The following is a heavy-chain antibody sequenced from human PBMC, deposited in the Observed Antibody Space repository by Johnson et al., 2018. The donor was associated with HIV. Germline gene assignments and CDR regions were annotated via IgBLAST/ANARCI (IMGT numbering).Heavy chain of an antibody. J-gene: IGHJ3*02. CDR3: ARAVARGQCLANGYI. Sequence: VQLVESGGGLVQPGGSLRLSCEASGFTVSINYMNWVRQAPGKGLEWVSVIYSGGSTSYADSVQGRFTISRDSSKNTLYLQMNSLRAEDTAVYYCARAVARGQCLANGYIWGQGTMVTVSS. V-gene: IGHV3-66*01. D-gene: IGHD6-19*01. CDR2: IYSGGST. CDR1: GFTVSINY.